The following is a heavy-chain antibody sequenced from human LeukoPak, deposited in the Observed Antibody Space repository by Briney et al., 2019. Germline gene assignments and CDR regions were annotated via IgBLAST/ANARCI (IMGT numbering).Heavy chain of an antibody. CDR1: GFTFSDYY. D-gene: IGHD6-19*01. V-gene: IGHV3-11*04. J-gene: IGHJ3*02. CDR3: ARDQENVDSSGWYLVGNAFGI. Sequence: GGSLRLSCAASGFTFSDYYMSWIRQAPGKGLEWVSYISSSGNTVKYADSVKGRFTISRDNAKNSLYLQMNSLRAEDTAVYYCARDQENVDSSGWYLVGNAFGIWGQGTMVTVSS. CDR2: ISSSGNTV.